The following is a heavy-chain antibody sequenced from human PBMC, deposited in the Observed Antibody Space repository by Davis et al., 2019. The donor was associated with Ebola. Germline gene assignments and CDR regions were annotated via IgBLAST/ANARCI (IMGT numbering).Heavy chain of an antibody. CDR2: ISGSGGST. V-gene: IGHV3-23*01. Sequence: PGGSLRLSCAASGFTFSSYAMSWVRQAPGKGLEWVSAISGSGGSTYYADSVKGRFTISRDNSKNTLYLQMNTLRVEDTAVYYCASVYDSSGYYASDDAFDIWGQGTMVTVSS. CDR3: ASVYDSSGYYASDDAFDI. J-gene: IGHJ3*02. CDR1: GFTFSSYA. D-gene: IGHD3-22*01.